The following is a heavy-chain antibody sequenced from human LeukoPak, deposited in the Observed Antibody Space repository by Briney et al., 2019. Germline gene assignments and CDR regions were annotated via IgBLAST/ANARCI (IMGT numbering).Heavy chain of an antibody. D-gene: IGHD2-2*01. CDR1: GFTFSSYG. Sequence: PGGSLRLSCAASGFTFSSYGMHWVRQAPGKGLEWVAFIRYDGNNKYYADSVKGRFTISRDNSKNTLYLQMNSLRAEDTAVYYCAKVGSTSSPPDYWGQGTLVTVSS. CDR2: IRYDGNNK. V-gene: IGHV3-30*02. CDR3: AKVGSTSSPPDY. J-gene: IGHJ4*02.